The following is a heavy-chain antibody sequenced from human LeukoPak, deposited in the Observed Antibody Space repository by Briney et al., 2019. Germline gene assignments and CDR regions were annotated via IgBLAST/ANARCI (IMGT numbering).Heavy chain of an antibody. V-gene: IGHV1-2*02. CDR2: INSNSGDT. D-gene: IGHD6-13*01. CDR1: GYIFIGYY. J-gene: IGHJ4*02. CDR3: ARASVAAADDY. Sequence: GASVKVSCKASGYIFIGYYMHWVRQAPGQGLEWMGWINSNSGDTNYAQKFQGRVTMTRDTSISTAYMELSSLRSEDTAVYYCARASVAAADDYWGQGTLVTVSS.